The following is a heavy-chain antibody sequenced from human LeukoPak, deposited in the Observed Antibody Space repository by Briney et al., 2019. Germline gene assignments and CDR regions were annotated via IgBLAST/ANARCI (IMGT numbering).Heavy chain of an antibody. CDR3: ANDDYYDSSGYYSHDAFDI. Sequence: GGSLRLSCAASGFTFSSYWMSWVRQAPGKGLEWVANIKQDGSEKYYVDSVKGRFTISRDNAENSLYLQMNSLRAEDTAVYYCANDDYYDSSGYYSHDAFDIWGQGTMVTVSS. CDR1: GFTFSSYW. J-gene: IGHJ3*02. CDR2: IKQDGSEK. D-gene: IGHD3-22*01. V-gene: IGHV3-7*01.